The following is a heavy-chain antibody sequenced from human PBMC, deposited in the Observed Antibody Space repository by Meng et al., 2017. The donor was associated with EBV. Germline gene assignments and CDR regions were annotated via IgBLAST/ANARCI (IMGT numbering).Heavy chain of an antibody. J-gene: IGHJ4*02. CDR1: GFTFSSYA. D-gene: IGHD6-13*01. CDR3: AKDLAGGIAVDY. Sequence: EVQLLESGGGLVRPGGSLRLSCAASGFTFSSYAMSWVRQAPGKGLEWVSAISGSGGSTYYADSVKGRFTISRDNSKNTLYLQMNSLRAEDTAVYYCAKDLAGGIAVDYWGQGTLVTVSS. V-gene: IGHV3-23*01. CDR2: ISGSGGST.